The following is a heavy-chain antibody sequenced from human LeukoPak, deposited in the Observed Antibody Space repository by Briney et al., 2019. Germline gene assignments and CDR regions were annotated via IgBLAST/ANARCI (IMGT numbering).Heavy chain of an antibody. CDR3: ARDSRLSYLYSSSWSGPYWFDP. J-gene: IGHJ5*02. Sequence: ASVKVSCKASGYPFTTYGINWVRQAPGQGLEWMGWINPNSGGTNYAQKFQGRVTMTRDTSISTAYMELSRLRSDDTAVYYCARDSRLSYLYSSSWSGPYWFDPWGQGTLVTVSS. CDR2: INPNSGGT. V-gene: IGHV1-2*02. CDR1: GYPFTTYG. D-gene: IGHD6-13*01.